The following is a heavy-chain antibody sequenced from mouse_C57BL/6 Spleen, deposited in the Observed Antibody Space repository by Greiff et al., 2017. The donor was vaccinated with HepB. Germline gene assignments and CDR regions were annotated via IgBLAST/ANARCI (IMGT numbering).Heavy chain of an antibody. CDR3: ARQSYSNSPDY. CDR1: GFTFSSYT. V-gene: IGHV5-9*01. CDR2: ISGGGGNT. J-gene: IGHJ2*01. Sequence: EVKLVESGGGLVKPGGSLKLSCAASGFTFSSYTMSWVRQTPEKRLEWVATISGGGGNTYYPDSVKGRFTISRDNAKNTLYLQMSSLRSEDTALYYCARQSYSNSPDYWGQGTTLTVSS. D-gene: IGHD2-5*01.